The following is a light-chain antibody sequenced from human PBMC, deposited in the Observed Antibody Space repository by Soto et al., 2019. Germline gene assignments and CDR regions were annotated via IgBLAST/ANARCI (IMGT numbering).Light chain of an antibody. J-gene: IGKJ1*01. V-gene: IGKV3D-20*02. Sequence: IVGTQSPATLSFCPGEKATLSCRASQSVSSSYLAWYQQKPGQAPRLLIYDASNRAPGIPARFSGSGSGTDFTLTISSLEPEDFAVYYCQQRGNRPPWTFGQGTKVDIK. CDR3: QQRGNRPPWT. CDR1: QSVSSSY. CDR2: DAS.